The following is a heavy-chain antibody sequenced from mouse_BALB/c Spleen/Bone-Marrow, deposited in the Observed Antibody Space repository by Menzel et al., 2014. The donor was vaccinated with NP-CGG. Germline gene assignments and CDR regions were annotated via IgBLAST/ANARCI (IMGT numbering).Heavy chain of an antibody. V-gene: IGHV14-3*02. Sequence: VQLQQSGAGLVKPGASVKLSCTASGFNIKDTYMHWVKQRPEQGLERIGRIDPANGNTKYDPKFQGKATITADTSSNTAYLQLSSLTSEDTAVYYCARWEYYAMDYWGQGTSVTVSS. CDR2: IDPANGNT. J-gene: IGHJ4*01. CDR1: GFNIKDTY. CDR3: ARWEYYAMDY. D-gene: IGHD4-1*01.